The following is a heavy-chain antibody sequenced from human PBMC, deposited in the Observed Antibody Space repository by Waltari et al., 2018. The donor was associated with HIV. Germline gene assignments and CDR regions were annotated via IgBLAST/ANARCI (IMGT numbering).Heavy chain of an antibody. V-gene: IGHV4-59*01. CDR1: GGSISSYY. Sequence: QVQLQESGPGLVKPSETLSLTCTVSGGSISSYYWSWIRQPPGKGLEWIGYIYYSGSTNYNPSLKSRVTISVDTSKNQFSLKLTSVTAADTAVYYCARAAGITIFGAVWSCDYWGQGTLVTVSS. CDR2: IYYSGST. D-gene: IGHD3-3*01. CDR3: ARAAGITIFGAVWSCDY. J-gene: IGHJ4*02.